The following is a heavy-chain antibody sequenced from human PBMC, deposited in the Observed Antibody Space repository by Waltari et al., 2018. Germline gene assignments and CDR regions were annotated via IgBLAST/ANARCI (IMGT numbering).Heavy chain of an antibody. V-gene: IGHV3-23*03. J-gene: IGHJ4*02. CDR1: GFTFSNDA. D-gene: IGHD2-2*01. Sequence: EVQLLESGGGLVQPGGSLRLSCAASGFTFSNDAMSWVRKTPGKGLEWISIVHGGGSSTYYADSVKGRFTISRDNSKNTLYLQMNSLRAEDTAVYYCARKGRLCSSTSCYEGGDYWGQGTLVTVSS. CDR3: ARKGRLCSSTSCYEGGDY. CDR2: VHGGGSST.